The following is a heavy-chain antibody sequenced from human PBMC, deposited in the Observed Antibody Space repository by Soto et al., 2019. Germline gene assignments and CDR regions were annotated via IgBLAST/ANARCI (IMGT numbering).Heavy chain of an antibody. V-gene: IGHV4-61*01. Sequence: SETLSLTCTVSGDSVTSGNYYWSWIRQPPGKGLEWIGHIYYSGNAKYNPSLKSRVTISIDTSKSQFSLSLDSVTAADTAVYFCARAHAPTLPFDYWGLGTLVTVSS. CDR3: ARAHAPTLPFDY. CDR1: GDSVTSGNYY. J-gene: IGHJ4*01. D-gene: IGHD2-15*01. CDR2: IYYSGNA.